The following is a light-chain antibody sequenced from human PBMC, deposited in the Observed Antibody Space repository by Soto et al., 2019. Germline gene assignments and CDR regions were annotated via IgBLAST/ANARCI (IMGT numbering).Light chain of an antibody. J-gene: IGLJ1*01. Sequence: QSVLTQPRSVSGSPGQSLTISCTGTSSDVGGYNYVSWYQQHPGKVPKLMIYDVTKRPSGVPDRFSGSKSGNTAFLTIPGLQSEDEADYYCCSHAGSYTYVFGTGTQLTAL. CDR1: SSDVGGYNY. CDR3: CSHAGSYTYV. CDR2: DVT. V-gene: IGLV2-11*01.